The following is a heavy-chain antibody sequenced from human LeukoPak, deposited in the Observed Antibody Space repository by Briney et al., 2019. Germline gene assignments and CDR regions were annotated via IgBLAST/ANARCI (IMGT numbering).Heavy chain of an antibody. Sequence: GGSLRLSCAASGFTFSSYWMHWVRQAPGKGLVWVSRINSDGSSTSYADSVKGRFTISRDNAKNTLYLQMNSLRAEDTAVYYCARDWLDLTGSSRGIFDYWGQGTLVTVSS. V-gene: IGHV3-74*01. CDR2: INSDGSST. CDR1: GFTFSSYW. D-gene: IGHD3-9*01. CDR3: ARDWLDLTGSSRGIFDY. J-gene: IGHJ4*02.